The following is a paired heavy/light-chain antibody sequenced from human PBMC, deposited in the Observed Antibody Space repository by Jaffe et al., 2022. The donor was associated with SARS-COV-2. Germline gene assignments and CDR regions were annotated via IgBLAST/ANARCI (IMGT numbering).Heavy chain of an antibody. CDR3: ARDREGAWSGKKRSYYGMDV. CDR1: GFTVSSNY. Sequence: EVQLVESGGGLIQPGGSLRLSCAASGFTVSSNYMSWVRQAPGKGLEWVSVIYSGGSTYYADSVKGRFTISRDNSKNTLYLQMNSLRAEDTAVYYCARDREGAWSGKKRSYYGMDVWGQGTTVTVSS. CDR2: IYSGGST. D-gene: IGHD3-3*01. J-gene: IGHJ6*02. V-gene: IGHV3-53*01.
Light chain of an antibody. J-gene: IGKJ2*02. CDR2: AAS. V-gene: IGKV1-9*01. CDR1: QGISSY. CDR3: QQLNSYPPWT. Sequence: DIQLTQSPSFLSASVGDRVTITCRASQGISSYLAWYQQKPGKAPKLLIYAASTLQSGVPSRFSGSGSGTEFTLTISSLQPEDFATYYCQQLNSYPPWTFGQGTKLEIK.